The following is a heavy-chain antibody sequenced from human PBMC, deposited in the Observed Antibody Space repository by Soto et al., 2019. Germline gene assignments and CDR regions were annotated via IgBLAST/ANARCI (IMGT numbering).Heavy chain of an antibody. CDR3: ARESKKWPDF. D-gene: IGHD5-12*01. V-gene: IGHV1-18*04. Sequence: QVQLVQSGGEVKKPGASVTVSCKASGYSFSSYTINWVRQAPGQGLEWLGWIRAYNGNTKYVEKLQGRVTMTTDTSTTTAYMELRNLWSHDTAVYYCARESKKWPDFWGPGTLVSVSS. CDR2: IRAYNGNT. J-gene: IGHJ4*02. CDR1: GYSFSSYT.